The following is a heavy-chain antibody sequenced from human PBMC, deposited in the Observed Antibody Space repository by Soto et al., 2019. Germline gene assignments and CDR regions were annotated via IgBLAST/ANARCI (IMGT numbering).Heavy chain of an antibody. CDR2: ISSSSSTI. J-gene: IGHJ6*03. CDR1: GLTFSSYS. CDR3: ARGEYSSSGGYMDV. Sequence: GGSLRLSCAASGLTFSSYSMNWVRQAPGKGLEWVSYISSSSSTIYYADSVKGRFTISRDNAKNSLYLQMNSLRAEDTAVYYCARGEYSSSGGYMDVWGKGTTVTVSS. V-gene: IGHV3-48*01. D-gene: IGHD6-6*01.